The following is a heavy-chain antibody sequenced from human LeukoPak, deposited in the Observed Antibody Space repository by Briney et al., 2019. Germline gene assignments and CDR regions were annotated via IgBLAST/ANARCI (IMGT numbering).Heavy chain of an antibody. J-gene: IGHJ4*02. CDR1: GFXFSSYG. Sequence: PGRSLRLSCVASGFXFSSYGIHWVRQAPGKGLEWVAVISYDGSNEYYADSVKGRFTTSRDNSKNMLYLQMNSLRPEDTAVYYCAKDRWIRRITMAGQDYWGQGTQVTVSS. D-gene: IGHD6-19*01. CDR3: AKDRWIRRITMAGQDY. CDR2: ISYDGSNE. V-gene: IGHV3-30*18.